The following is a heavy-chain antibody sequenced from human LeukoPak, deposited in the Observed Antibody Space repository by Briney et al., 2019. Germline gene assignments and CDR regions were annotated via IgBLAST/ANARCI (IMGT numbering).Heavy chain of an antibody. J-gene: IGHJ4*02. V-gene: IGHV1-2*02. Sequence: VASVKVSCKASGYTFTGYYMHWVRQAPGQGLVWVGWINPNSGGTNYAQKFQGRVTMTRDTSISTAYMELSRLRSDDTAVYYCAKYPLWAPLGVYFDYWGQGTLVTVSS. CDR3: AKYPLWAPLGVYFDY. CDR2: INPNSGGT. CDR1: GYTFTGYY. D-gene: IGHD1-26*01.